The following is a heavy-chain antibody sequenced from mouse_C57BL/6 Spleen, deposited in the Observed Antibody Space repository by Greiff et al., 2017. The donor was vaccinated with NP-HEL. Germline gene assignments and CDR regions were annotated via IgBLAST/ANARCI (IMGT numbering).Heavy chain of an antibody. CDR3: ARVSDAMDY. V-gene: IGHV5-4*03. CDR2: ISAGGSYT. J-gene: IGHJ4*01. CDR1: GFTFSSYA. Sequence: EVKLVESGGGLVKPGGSLKLSCAASGFTFSSYAMSWVRQTPGKRLEWVATISAGGSYTYYPDNVKGRFTISRDNAKNNLYREMSPLKSEDTAMYYCARVSDAMDYWGQGTSVTVSS.